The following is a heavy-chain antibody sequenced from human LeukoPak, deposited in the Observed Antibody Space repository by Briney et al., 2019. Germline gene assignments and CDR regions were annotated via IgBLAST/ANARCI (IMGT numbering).Heavy chain of an antibody. CDR3: ATTKGFYDSSGYYHDAFDI. CDR1: GYTLTELS. J-gene: IGHJ3*02. D-gene: IGHD3-22*01. Sequence: ASVKVSCKVSGYTLTELSMHWVRQAPGKGLEWMGGFDPEDGETIYAQKFQGRVTMTEDTYTDTAYMELSSLRSEDTAVYYCATTKGFYDSSGYYHDAFDIWGQGTMVTVSP. V-gene: IGHV1-24*01. CDR2: FDPEDGET.